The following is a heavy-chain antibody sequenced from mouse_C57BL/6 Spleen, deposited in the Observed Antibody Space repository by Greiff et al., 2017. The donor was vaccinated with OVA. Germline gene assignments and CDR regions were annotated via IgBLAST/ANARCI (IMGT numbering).Heavy chain of an antibody. J-gene: IGHJ4*01. Sequence: DVQLQESGGGLVQPGGSLKLSCAASGFTFSDYYMYWVRQTPEKRLEWVAYISNGGGSTYYPDTVKGRFTISRDNAKNTLYLQMSRLKSEDTAMYYCAREKLSYAMDYWGQGTSVTVSS. CDR2: ISNGGGST. CDR1: GFTFSDYY. V-gene: IGHV5-12*01. CDR3: AREKLSYAMDY.